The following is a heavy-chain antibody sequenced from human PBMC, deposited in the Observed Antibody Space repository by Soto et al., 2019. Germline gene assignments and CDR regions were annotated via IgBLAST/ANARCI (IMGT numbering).Heavy chain of an antibody. Sequence: PSETLSLTCAVYGGSFSGYYWSWIRQPPGKGLEWIGEINHSGSTNYNPSLKSRVTISVDTSKNQFSLKLSSVTAADTAVYYCARGLSSRSHYYYYYMDFWGKGTTVTVSS. J-gene: IGHJ6*03. D-gene: IGHD2-15*01. CDR3: ARGLSSRSHYYYYYMDF. CDR1: GGSFSGYY. CDR2: INHSGST. V-gene: IGHV4-34*01.